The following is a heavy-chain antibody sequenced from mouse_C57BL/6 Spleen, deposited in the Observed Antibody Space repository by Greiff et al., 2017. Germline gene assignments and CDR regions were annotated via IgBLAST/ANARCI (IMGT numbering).Heavy chain of an antibody. Sequence: QVQLQQSGAELVRPGTSVKVSCKASGYAFTNYLIEWVKQRPGQGLEWIGVINPGSGGTNYNVKFKGKATLTADKASSTAYMQLSSLASEDSAVYFCARGGLTYYGSSPYYFDYWGQGTTLTVSS. CDR3: ARGGLTYYGSSPYYFDY. V-gene: IGHV1-54*01. CDR1: GYAFTNYL. J-gene: IGHJ2*01. D-gene: IGHD1-1*01. CDR2: INPGSGGT.